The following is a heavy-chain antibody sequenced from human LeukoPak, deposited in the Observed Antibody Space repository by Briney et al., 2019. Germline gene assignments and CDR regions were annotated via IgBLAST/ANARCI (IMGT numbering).Heavy chain of an antibody. CDR3: ARLYSNYGDFDY. CDR2: IYYSGST. J-gene: IGHJ4*02. Sequence: PSETLSLTCTVSGGSISSGGYYWSWIRQHPGKGLEWIGYIYYSGSTYYNPSLKSRVTISVDTSKNQFSPKLSSVTAADTAVYYCARLYSNYGDFDYWGQGTLVTVSS. D-gene: IGHD4-11*01. V-gene: IGHV4-31*03. CDR1: GGSISSGGYY.